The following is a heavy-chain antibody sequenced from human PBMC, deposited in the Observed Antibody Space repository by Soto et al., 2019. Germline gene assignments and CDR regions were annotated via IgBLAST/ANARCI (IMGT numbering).Heavy chain of an antibody. J-gene: IGHJ6*03. CDR3: ARGDATLSAYYYSMDV. CDR2: INSDGSSR. Sequence: ELQLVESGGGLVQPGGSLRLSCVASGFTLSSYWMHWVRQAPGKGLGWVSRINSDGSSRTYAASVRGRLTISRDNAKNTLYLQMNSLKAEDTAVYYCARGDATLSAYYYSMDVWGKGTTVTISS. V-gene: IGHV3-74*01. CDR1: GFTLSSYW. D-gene: IGHD1-26*01.